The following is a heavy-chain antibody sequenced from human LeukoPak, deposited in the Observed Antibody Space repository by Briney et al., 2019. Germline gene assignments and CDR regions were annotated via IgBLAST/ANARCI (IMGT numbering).Heavy chain of an antibody. V-gene: IGHV3-48*01. CDR3: ARHPMTTVTFFDY. CDR2: ISSSSSNI. J-gene: IGHJ4*02. D-gene: IGHD4-17*01. Sequence: PGGSLRLSCAASGFIFSDYTMNWVRQAPGKGLEWVSYISSSSSNIYYADSVKGRFTISRDNAKNSLYLQMNSLRAEDTAEYYCARHPMTTVTFFDYWGQGTLVTVSS. CDR1: GFIFSDYT.